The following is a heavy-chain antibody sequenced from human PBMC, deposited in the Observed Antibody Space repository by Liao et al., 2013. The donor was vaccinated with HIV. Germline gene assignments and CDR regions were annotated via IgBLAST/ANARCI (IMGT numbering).Heavy chain of an antibody. Sequence: QVQLQESGPGLVKPSETLSLTCSVSGGSISSYFWSWIRQPAGKGLEWDWAYLYQWEHQLQPLPQESSHHVSRHVQEPVSSKLDSVTAADTPSYYCARERRAYYDFGSGYYIDYWGRRNRRSPSPQ. J-gene: IGHJ4*01. D-gene: IGHD3-3*01. CDR1: GGSISSYF. V-gene: IGHV4-4*07. CDR2: LYQWEH. CDR3: ARERRAYYDFGSGYYIDY.